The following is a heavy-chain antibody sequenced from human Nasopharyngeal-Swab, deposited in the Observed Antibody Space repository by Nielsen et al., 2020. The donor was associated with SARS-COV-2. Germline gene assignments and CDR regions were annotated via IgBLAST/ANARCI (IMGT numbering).Heavy chain of an antibody. CDR2: INHSGST. CDR3: ARGRRNFGVVIITYYYYYYMDV. J-gene: IGHJ6*03. Sequence: SETLSFTCTVSGGSISSYYWSWIRQPPGKGLEWIGEINHSGSTNYNPSLKSRVTISVDTSKNQFSLKLSSVTAADTAVYYCARGRRNFGVVIITYYYYYYMDVWGKGTTVTVSS. D-gene: IGHD3-3*01. CDR1: GGSISSYY. V-gene: IGHV4-34*01.